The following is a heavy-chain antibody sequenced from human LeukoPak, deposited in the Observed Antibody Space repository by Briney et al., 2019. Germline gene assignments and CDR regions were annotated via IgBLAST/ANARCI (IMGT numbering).Heavy chain of an antibody. Sequence: GESLKISCQHSGYSFSNYWIGCVRPVPGKGLEWMAIIYPGDSDTRYSPSFQGQVTISVDKSISTAYLLWSSLKASDTAIYYCARHNIEGGDGYNFNYAFDIWGQGTMVTVSS. CDR1: GYSFSNYW. J-gene: IGHJ3*02. CDR3: ARHNIEGGDGYNFNYAFDI. CDR2: IYPGDSDT. D-gene: IGHD5-24*01. V-gene: IGHV5-51*01.